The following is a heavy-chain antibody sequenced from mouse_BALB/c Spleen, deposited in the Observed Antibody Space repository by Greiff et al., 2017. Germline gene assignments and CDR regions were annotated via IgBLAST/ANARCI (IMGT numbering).Heavy chain of an antibody. V-gene: IGHV3-6*02. CDR1: GYSITSGYY. Sequence: EVQRVESGPGLVKPSQSLSLTCSVTGYSITSGYYWNWIRQFPGNKLEWMGYISYDGSNNYNPSLKNRISITRDTSKNQFFLKLNSVTTEDTATYYCARESGLLLAMDYWGQGTSVTVSS. D-gene: IGHD2-3*01. J-gene: IGHJ4*01. CDR2: ISYDGSN. CDR3: ARESGLLLAMDY.